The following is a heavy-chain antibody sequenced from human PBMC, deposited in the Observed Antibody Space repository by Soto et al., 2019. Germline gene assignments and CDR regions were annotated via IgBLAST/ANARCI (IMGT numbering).Heavy chain of an antibody. D-gene: IGHD1-26*01. V-gene: IGHV1-18*01. CDR3: ARDDAVGLFDY. CDR1: GYTFTSHC. Sequence: QVQLVQSGAEVKTPGASVKVSCKASGYTFTSHCISWERQAPGQGLEWMGWNSAYNGNTNYAQQLQGRVTMTTDTSTSMAYMELRSLRSDDTAVYYCARDDAVGLFDYWCQGTLVTVSS. CDR2: NSAYNGNT. J-gene: IGHJ4*02.